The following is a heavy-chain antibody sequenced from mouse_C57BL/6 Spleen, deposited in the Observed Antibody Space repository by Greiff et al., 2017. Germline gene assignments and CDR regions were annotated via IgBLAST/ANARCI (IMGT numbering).Heavy chain of an antibody. CDR1: GYTFTSYW. D-gene: IGHD1-2*01. CDR2: IYPGSGST. CDR3: ARRLYWYFDV. V-gene: IGHV1-55*01. Sequence: VKLQQPGAELVKPGASVKMSCKASGYTFTSYWITWVKQRPGQGLEWIGDIYPGSGSTNYNEKFKSKATLTVDTSSSTAYMQLSSLTSEDSAVYYCARRLYWYFDVWGTGTTVTVSS. J-gene: IGHJ1*03.